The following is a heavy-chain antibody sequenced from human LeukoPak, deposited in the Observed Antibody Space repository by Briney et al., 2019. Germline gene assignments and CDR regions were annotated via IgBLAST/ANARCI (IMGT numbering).Heavy chain of an antibody. Sequence: PGESLRLSCAAAGFTFSSYEMNWVRQAPGKGLEWVSYISSSGSTIYYADSVKGRFTISRDNAKNSLYLQMNSLRAEDTAVYYCATEPQQYGSGGSCYAVDYWGQGTLVTVSS. CDR2: ISSSGSTI. D-gene: IGHD2-15*01. J-gene: IGHJ4*02. V-gene: IGHV3-48*03. CDR1: GFTFSSYE. CDR3: ATEPQQYGSGGSCYAVDY.